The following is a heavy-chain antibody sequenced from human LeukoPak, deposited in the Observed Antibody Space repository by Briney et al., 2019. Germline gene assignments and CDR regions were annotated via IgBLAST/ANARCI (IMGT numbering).Heavy chain of an antibody. D-gene: IGHD6-13*01. CDR1: GYTFTSYA. V-gene: IGHV1-3*01. J-gene: IGHJ5*02. CDR3: ARSPLAAADWFDP. CDR2: INAGNGNT. Sequence: ASVKVSCKASGYTFTSYAMHWVRQAPGQRLEWMGWINAGNGNTKYSQKFQGRVTITRDTSASTAYMELSSLRSEDTAVYYCARSPLAAADWFDPWGQGTLVTVSS.